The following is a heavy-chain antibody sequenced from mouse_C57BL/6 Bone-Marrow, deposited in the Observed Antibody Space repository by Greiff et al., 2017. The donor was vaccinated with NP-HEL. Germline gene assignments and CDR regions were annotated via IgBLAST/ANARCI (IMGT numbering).Heavy chain of an antibody. J-gene: IGHJ2*01. CDR3: ARSQLGFFDY. V-gene: IGHV7-3*01. Sequence: EVQVVESGGGLVQPGGSLSLSCAASGFTFTDYYMSWVRQPPGKALEWLGFIRNKANGYTTEYSASVKGRFTISRDNSQSILYLQMNALRAEDSATYYCARSQLGFFDYWGQGTTLTVSS. CDR1: GFTFTDYY. CDR2: IRNKANGYTT. D-gene: IGHD4-1*02.